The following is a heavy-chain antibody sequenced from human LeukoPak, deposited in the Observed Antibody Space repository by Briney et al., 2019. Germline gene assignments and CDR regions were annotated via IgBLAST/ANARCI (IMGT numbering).Heavy chain of an antibody. CDR1: GGSISSGGYH. Sequence: SETLSLTCTVSGGSISSGGYHWSWIRQYPGKGLEWIGYIYFSGSTYYNPSLKSRVTISGDTSKNQFSLKLSSVTAADTAVYYCARDLMLTSGAFDIWGQGTMVTVSS. D-gene: IGHD4-17*01. CDR2: IYFSGST. CDR3: ARDLMLTSGAFDI. J-gene: IGHJ3*02. V-gene: IGHV4-31*03.